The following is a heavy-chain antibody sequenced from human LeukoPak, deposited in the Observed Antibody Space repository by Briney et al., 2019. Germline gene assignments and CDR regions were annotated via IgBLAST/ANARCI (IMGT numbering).Heavy chain of an antibody. D-gene: IGHD4-17*01. V-gene: IGHV1-18*01. Sequence: ASVKVSCKASGYTFTSYGISWVRQAPGQGLEWMGWISAYNGNTNYAQKLQGRVTMTTDTSTSTAYMELRSLRSDDTAVYYCARDAGDYSSGAAFDIWGRGTMVTVSS. CDR2: ISAYNGNT. CDR3: ARDAGDYSSGAAFDI. J-gene: IGHJ3*02. CDR1: GYTFTSYG.